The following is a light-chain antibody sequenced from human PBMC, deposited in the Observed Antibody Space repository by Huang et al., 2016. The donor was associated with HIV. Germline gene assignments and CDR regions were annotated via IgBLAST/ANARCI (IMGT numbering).Light chain of an antibody. V-gene: IGKV3-11*01. CDR3: QQRSNWLIT. Sequence: EIVLTQSPATLSLSPGERATLSCRASQSVSSYLAWYQQKPGQAPRLLIYKASNRATGIPARFSGSGSGTDFTLTISSLEPEDFAVYYCQQRSNWLITFGQGTRLEIK. J-gene: IGKJ5*01. CDR1: QSVSSY. CDR2: KAS.